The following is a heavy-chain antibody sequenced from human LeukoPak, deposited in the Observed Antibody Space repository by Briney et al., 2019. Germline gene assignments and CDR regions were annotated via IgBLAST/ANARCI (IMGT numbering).Heavy chain of an antibody. CDR2: INPNSGGT. D-gene: IGHD2-2*01. CDR1: GYTFTDFY. J-gene: IGHJ4*02. CDR3: VTSSASNYANPRFDS. Sequence: ASVKVSCKASGYTFTDFYMHWMRQAPGQGLEWMGWINPNSGGTNYAQKFQGRVTMTRDTSISTAYTELSRGSDDTAVYYCVTSSASNYANPRFDSWGQGTLVTVSS. V-gene: IGHV1-2*02.